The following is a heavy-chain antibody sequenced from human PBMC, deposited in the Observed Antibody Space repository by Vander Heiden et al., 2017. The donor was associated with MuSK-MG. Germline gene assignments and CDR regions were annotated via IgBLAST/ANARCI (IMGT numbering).Heavy chain of an antibody. J-gene: IGHJ5*02. CDR2: IIPIFGIA. CDR1: GGTFSSYA. V-gene: IGHV1-69*17. D-gene: IGHD1-1*01. Sequence: QVQLVQSGAEVKKPGSSVKVSCKASGGTFSSYAISWVRQAPGQGLEWMGGIIPIFGIANYAQKFQGRVTITADKSTSTAYMELSSLRSEDTAVYYCARDWGQLERFWNWFDPWGQGTLVTVSS. CDR3: ARDWGQLERFWNWFDP.